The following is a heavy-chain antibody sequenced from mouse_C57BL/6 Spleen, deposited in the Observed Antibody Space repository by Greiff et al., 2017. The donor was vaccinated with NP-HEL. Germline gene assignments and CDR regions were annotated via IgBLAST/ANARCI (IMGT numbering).Heavy chain of an antibody. Sequence: VKLQESGPELVKPGASVKLSCKASGYTFTSYDINWVKQRPGQGLEWIGWIYPRDGSTKYNEKFKGMATLTVDTSSSTAYMELHSLTSEDSAVYFGARRGGQLGREYFDVWGTGTTVTVSS. CDR2: IYPRDGST. J-gene: IGHJ1*03. V-gene: IGHV1-85*01. CDR1: GYTFTSYD. D-gene: IGHD4-1*02. CDR3: ARRGGQLGREYFDV.